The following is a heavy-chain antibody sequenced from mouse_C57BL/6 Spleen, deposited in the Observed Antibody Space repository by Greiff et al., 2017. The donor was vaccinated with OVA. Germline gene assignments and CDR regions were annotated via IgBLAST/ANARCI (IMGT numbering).Heavy chain of an antibody. V-gene: IGHV1-18*01. CDR2: INPKTGGT. D-gene: IGHD1-1*01. Sequence: EVQLQQSGPELVKPGASVKIPCKASGYTFTDYNMDWVKQSHGKSLEWIGDINPKTGGTIYNQKFKGKATLTVDKSSSTAYMELRSLTSEDTAVYYCARGYYGSYAMDYWGQGTSVTVSS. CDR3: ARGYYGSYAMDY. CDR1: GYTFTDYN. J-gene: IGHJ4*01.